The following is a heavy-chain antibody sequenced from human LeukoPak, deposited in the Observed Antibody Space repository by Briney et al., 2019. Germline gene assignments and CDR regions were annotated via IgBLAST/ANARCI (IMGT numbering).Heavy chain of an antibody. CDR2: ISSSSSTL. J-gene: IGHJ4*02. CDR1: GFTFSSYT. D-gene: IGHD2-2*01. V-gene: IGHV3-48*02. Sequence: QSGGSLRLSCAASGFTFSSYTMNWVRQAPGKGLEWVSYISSSSSTLYYADSVKGRFTISRDNAKNSLYLQMNSLRDEDTAVYYCARKRQCRNTSCYAEIDYWGQGTLVTVSS. CDR3: ARKRQCRNTSCYAEIDY.